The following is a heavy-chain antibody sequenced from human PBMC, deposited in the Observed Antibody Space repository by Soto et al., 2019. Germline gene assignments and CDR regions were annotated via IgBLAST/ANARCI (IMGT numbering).Heavy chain of an antibody. D-gene: IGHD5-18*01. J-gene: IGHJ6*02. CDR2: IVPSVDTT. CDR1: GGTFSRSG. Sequence: QVQLVQSGTEVKKPGASVKVSCKASGGTFSRSGFHWVRQAPGQGLEWMGMIVPSVDTTNYAQKLQARVTISADQFTSTVYMELRSLRSEDTAVYYCARCPQPPDTADPYAVDVWGQGTRVIVYS. V-gene: IGHV1-69*18. CDR3: ARCPQPPDTADPYAVDV.